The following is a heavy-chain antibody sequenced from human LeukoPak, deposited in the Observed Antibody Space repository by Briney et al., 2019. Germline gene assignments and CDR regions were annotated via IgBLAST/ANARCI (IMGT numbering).Heavy chain of an antibody. V-gene: IGHV1-2*02. CDR1: GYTFTGYY. CDR3: ARASGGNWDYYYYYMDV. Sequence: ASVKVSCKASGYTFTGYYMHWVRQAPGQGLEWMGWINPNSGGTNYAQKFQGRVTMTRDTSISTAYMELSRLTSDDTAVFYCARASGGNWDYYYYYMDVWGKGTTVTVSS. J-gene: IGHJ6*03. D-gene: IGHD4-23*01. CDR2: INPNSGGT.